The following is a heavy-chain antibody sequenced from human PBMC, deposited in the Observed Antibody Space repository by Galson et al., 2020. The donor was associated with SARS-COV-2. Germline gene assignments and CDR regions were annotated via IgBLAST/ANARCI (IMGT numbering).Heavy chain of an antibody. D-gene: IGHD2-8*01. J-gene: IGHJ6*02. Sequence: ASVTVSCKASGYTFTSYDINWVRQATGQGLEWMGWMNPNSGNTGYAQKFQGRVTMTRNTSISTAYMELSSLRSEDTAVYYCASCTNGVCRLGYDYDGMDVWGQGTTVTVSS. CDR1: GYTFTSYD. V-gene: IGHV1-8*01. CDR2: MNPNSGNT. CDR3: ASCTNGVCRLGYDYDGMDV.